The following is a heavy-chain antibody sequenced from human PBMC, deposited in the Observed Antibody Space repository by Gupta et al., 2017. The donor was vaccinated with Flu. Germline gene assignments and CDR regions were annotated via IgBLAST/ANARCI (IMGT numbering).Heavy chain of an antibody. Sequence: QVQVLQSGAEVREPGASVKVSCRTSGFTFTAYHIHWVRQAPGQGLEWMAYISPVSGGTKYAQNLQGRVTVTRDTSISTAYMELTRLTSDDTAVYYCAAELTGSGSNDYWGQGTLVTVSS. CDR3: AAELTGSGSNDY. V-gene: IGHV1-2*02. D-gene: IGHD3-10*01. CDR2: ISPVSGGT. J-gene: IGHJ4*02. CDR1: GFTFTAYH.